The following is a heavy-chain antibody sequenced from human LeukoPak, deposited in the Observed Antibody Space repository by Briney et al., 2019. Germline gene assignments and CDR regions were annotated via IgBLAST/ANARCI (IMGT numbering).Heavy chain of an antibody. V-gene: IGHV1-2*02. CDR1: GYTFTGYY. CDR3: ARGKYSSGWYDVDY. CDR2: INPNSGGT. Sequence: ASVKVSCKASGYTFTGYYMHWVRQAPGQGLEWMGWINPNSGGTNYAQKFQGRVTMTRDTSISTAYMELSRLRSEDTAVYYCARGKYSSGWYDVDYWGQGTLVTVSS. J-gene: IGHJ4*02. D-gene: IGHD6-19*01.